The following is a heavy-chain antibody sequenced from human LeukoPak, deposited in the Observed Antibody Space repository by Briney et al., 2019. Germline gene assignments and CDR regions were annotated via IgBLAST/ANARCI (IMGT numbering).Heavy chain of an antibody. V-gene: IGHV4-4*07. Sequence: SETLALTCTVSGGSINSYYWSWIRQPAGNGLEWIGRIYTSGSTNYNPSLKSRVTMSVDTSKKQFSLKPSSVTAADTAVYYCARESATDFDYWGQGTLVTVSS. CDR3: ARESATDFDY. CDR2: IYTSGST. J-gene: IGHJ4*02. D-gene: IGHD1-26*01. CDR1: GGSINSYY.